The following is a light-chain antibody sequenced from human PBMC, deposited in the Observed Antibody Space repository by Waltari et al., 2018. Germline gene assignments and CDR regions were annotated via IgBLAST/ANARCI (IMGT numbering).Light chain of an antibody. J-gene: IGKJ1*01. CDR1: QSVNTY. CDR2: AAS. V-gene: IGKV3D-20*02. CDR3: QHHVRLPAT. Sequence: EIVLTQPPATLSLSPGERATLSCRATQSVNTYLAWDQQKPGQAPRLLIYAASTRAAGIPDRFSGRGSGTDFSLTISRLEAEDFAVYYCQHHVRLPATFGQGTKVEIK.